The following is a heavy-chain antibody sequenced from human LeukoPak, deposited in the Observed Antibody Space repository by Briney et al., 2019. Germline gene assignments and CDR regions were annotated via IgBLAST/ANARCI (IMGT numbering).Heavy chain of an antibody. V-gene: IGHV1-24*01. D-gene: IGHD2-2*01. CDR2: FDPEDGET. J-gene: IGHJ3*02. CDR3: ATDRFREYCSSTSCWGAFDI. CDR1: GYTLTELS. Sequence: ASVKVSCKVSGYTLTELSMHWVRQAPGKGLEWMGGFDPEDGETIYAQKFQGRVTMTEDTSTDTAYMELSSLRSEDTAVYYCATDRFREYCSSTSCWGAFDIWGHGTMVTVSS.